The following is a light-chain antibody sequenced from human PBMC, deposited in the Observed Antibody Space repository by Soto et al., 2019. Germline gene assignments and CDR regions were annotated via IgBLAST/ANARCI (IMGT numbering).Light chain of an antibody. CDR1: SSDIGAYNY. Sequence: QSVLTQPASVSGSPGQSITISCHGTSSDIGAYNYVSWFQQHPGKAPKLMIYDVRNRPSGVSNRFSGSKSGNTPSLIISGLQAEDEADYYCCSYTTSSTYVFGTGTKVTVL. J-gene: IGLJ1*01. V-gene: IGLV2-14*01. CDR2: DVR. CDR3: CSYTTSSTYV.